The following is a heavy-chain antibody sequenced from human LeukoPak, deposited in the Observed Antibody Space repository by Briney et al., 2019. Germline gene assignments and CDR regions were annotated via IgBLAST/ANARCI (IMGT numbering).Heavy chain of an antibody. J-gene: IGHJ3*02. CDR2: ISGSGGST. CDR3: AKDCSSTSCYPFDAFDI. V-gene: IGHV3-23*01. D-gene: IGHD2-2*01. Sequence: GGSLRLSCAASGFTFSSYAMSWVRQAPGKGLEWVSAISGSGGSTYYADSVKGRFTISRDNSKNTLYLQMNSLRAEDTAVYYCAKDCSSTSCYPFDAFDIWGQGTVVTVSS. CDR1: GFTFSSYA.